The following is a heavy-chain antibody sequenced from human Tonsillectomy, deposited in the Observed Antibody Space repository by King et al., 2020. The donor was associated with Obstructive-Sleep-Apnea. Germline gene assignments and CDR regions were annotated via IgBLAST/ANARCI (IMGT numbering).Heavy chain of an antibody. Sequence: VQLVESGGGLVQPGGSLRLSCAASGFTFSSYAMSWVRQAPGKGLEWVSAISGNGASTYYADSVKGHFTISRDNSKNTLYLQMNSLRAEDTAVYFCAKASAWSPWRFYLDYWGQGTLVTVSS. V-gene: IGHV3-23*04. CDR3: AKASAWSPWRFYLDY. D-gene: IGHD6-19*01. CDR1: GFTFSSYA. J-gene: IGHJ4*02. CDR2: ISGNGAST.